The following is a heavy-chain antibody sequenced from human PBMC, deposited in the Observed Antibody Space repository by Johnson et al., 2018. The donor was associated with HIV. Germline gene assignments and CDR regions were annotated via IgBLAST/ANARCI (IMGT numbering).Heavy chain of an antibody. D-gene: IGHD3-22*01. Sequence: QVQLVESGGGVVQPGGSLRLSCAASGFTFSNYGMHCVRQAPGKGLEWVSFISYDGSNKYYADSVRGRFTISRDNSKNTLYLQMNSLRAEDTAVYYCAKGASMTMIVAVVRAFDIWGQGTMVTVSS. CDR2: ISYDGSNK. J-gene: IGHJ3*02. V-gene: IGHV3-30*18. CDR3: AKGASMTMIVAVVRAFDI. CDR1: GFTFSNYG.